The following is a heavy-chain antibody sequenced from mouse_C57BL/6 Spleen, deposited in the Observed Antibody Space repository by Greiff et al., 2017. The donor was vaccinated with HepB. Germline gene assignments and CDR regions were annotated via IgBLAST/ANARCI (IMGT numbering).Heavy chain of an antibody. CDR3: ARNGSDYYGSSYDAMDY. CDR1: GYTFTSYW. D-gene: IGHD1-1*01. CDR2: IHPNSGST. Sequence: VQLQQSGAELVKPGASVKLSCKASGYTFTSYWMHWVKQRPGQGLEWIGMIHPNSGSTNYNEKFKSKATLTVDKSSSTAYMQLSSLTSEDSAVYYCARNGSDYYGSSYDAMDYWGQGTSVTVSS. J-gene: IGHJ4*01. V-gene: IGHV1-64*01.